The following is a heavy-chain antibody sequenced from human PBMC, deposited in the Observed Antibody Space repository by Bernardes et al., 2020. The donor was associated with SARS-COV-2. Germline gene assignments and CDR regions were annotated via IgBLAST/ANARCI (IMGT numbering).Heavy chain of an antibody. J-gene: IGHJ6*02. D-gene: IGHD3-9*01. CDR2: INNDGSAT. Sequence: GGSLRLSCTASGFTFSDHYMSWIRQAPGKGPEWLSYINNDGSATHHADSVTGRFATSRDNARNSLYLEMNSLRAEDTAVYYCARERTGFAYYNYGMDAWGQGTTVTVSS. V-gene: IGHV3-11*01. CDR1: GFTFSDHY. CDR3: ARERTGFAYYNYGMDA.